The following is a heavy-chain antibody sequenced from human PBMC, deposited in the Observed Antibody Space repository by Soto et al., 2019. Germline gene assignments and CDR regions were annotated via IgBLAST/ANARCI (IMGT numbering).Heavy chain of an antibody. CDR2: IYYSGST. CDR3: ARGGTEYQLLNYSDY. D-gene: IGHD2-2*01. J-gene: IGHJ4*02. Sequence: QVQLQESGPGLVKPSQTLSLTCTVSGGSISSGGYYWSWIRQHPGKGLEWIGYIYYSGSTYYNPSLKSRVTISVDTSKNQFSLKLSSVTAADTAVYYCARGGTEYQLLNYSDYWGQGTLVTVSS. V-gene: IGHV4-31*03. CDR1: GGSISSGGYY.